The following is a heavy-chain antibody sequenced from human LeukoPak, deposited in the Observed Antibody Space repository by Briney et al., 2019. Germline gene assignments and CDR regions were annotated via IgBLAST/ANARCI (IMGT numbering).Heavy chain of an antibody. J-gene: IGHJ6*03. V-gene: IGHV3-33*06. Sequence: SCKVSGYTLTELSMHWVRQAPGKGREWVAVIWYDGSNKYYADSVKGRFTISRDNSKNTLYLQMNSLTAEDTAVYYCAKDLGNWYYYMDVWGKGTTVTVSS. CDR2: IWYDGSNK. CDR1: GYTLTELS. CDR3: AKDLGNWYYYMDV. D-gene: IGHD7-27*01.